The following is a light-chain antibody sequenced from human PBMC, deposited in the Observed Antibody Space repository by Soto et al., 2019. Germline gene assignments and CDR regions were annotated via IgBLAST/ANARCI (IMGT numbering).Light chain of an antibody. CDR2: DVS. CDR3: SSYTSSSTLV. Sequence: QSALTQPASVSGSPGQSITISCTGTSSDVGGYNYVSWYQQHPGKAPKLMIYDVSTRPSGVSNRFSGSKSGNTAFLTISGFQAEDEADYYCSSYTSSSTLVFGGGTKLTVL. V-gene: IGLV2-14*01. CDR1: SSDVGGYNY. J-gene: IGLJ2*01.